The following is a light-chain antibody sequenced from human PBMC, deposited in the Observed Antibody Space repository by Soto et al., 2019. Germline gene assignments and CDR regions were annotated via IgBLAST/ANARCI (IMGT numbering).Light chain of an antibody. V-gene: IGKV3-15*01. CDR2: GAS. J-gene: IGKJ1*01. CDR1: QSVSSS. Sequence: EVVMTQSPATLSLSPGERATLSCRASQSVSSSLAWYQQKPGQAPRLLIYGASTRAAGIPDRFSGSGSETEFTLTISSLQAEDFAVYYCQHYGTSPTFGQGTKVEIK. CDR3: QHYGTSPT.